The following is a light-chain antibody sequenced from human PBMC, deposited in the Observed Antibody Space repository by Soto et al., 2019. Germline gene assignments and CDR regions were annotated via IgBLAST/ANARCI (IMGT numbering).Light chain of an antibody. CDR3: QQYNDWPRT. CDR2: GAS. J-gene: IGKJ1*01. V-gene: IGKV3-15*01. CDR1: QSVASR. Sequence: EIVVTQSPATLSVSPGEGATLSCRASQSVASRLAWYQHKPGQAPRLLIYGASTRATGIPAKFSGSGSGTEFTLTISSLQSEDFAVYYCQQYNDWPRTFGQGTKVDIK.